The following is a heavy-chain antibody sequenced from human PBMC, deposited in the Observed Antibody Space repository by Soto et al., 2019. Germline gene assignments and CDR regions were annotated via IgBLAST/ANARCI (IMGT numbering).Heavy chain of an antibody. V-gene: IGHV1-69*13. Sequence: GASVKVSCKASGGTFSSYAISWVRQAPGQGLEWMGGIIPIFGTANYAQKFQGRVTITADESTSTAYMELSSLRSEDTAVYYCARDWGIAVAGNLWFDPWGQGTLVTVSS. CDR1: GGTFSSYA. CDR3: ARDWGIAVAGNLWFDP. D-gene: IGHD6-19*01. J-gene: IGHJ5*02. CDR2: IIPIFGTA.